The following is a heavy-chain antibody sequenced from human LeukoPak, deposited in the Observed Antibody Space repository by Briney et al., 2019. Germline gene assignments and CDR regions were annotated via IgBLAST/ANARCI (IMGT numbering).Heavy chain of an antibody. Sequence: GGSLRLSCAASGFTFSSYWMHWVRQAPGKGLVWVSRINSDGSSTSYADSVKGRFTISRDNDKNTLYLQMNSLRAEDTAVYYCARGVTVTTYYYYGMDVWGQGTTVTVSS. CDR2: INSDGSST. D-gene: IGHD4-17*01. V-gene: IGHV3-74*01. CDR3: ARGVTVTTYYYYGMDV. J-gene: IGHJ6*02. CDR1: GFTFSSYW.